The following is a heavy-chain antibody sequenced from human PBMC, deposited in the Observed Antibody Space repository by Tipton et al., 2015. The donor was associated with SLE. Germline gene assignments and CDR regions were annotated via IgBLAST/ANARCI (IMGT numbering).Heavy chain of an antibody. CDR2: MNPDSGNT. J-gene: IGHJ2*01. V-gene: IGHV1-8*01. D-gene: IGHD1-26*01. CDR3: ARVVGEKYLGFCDL. CDR1: GYSFTRYD. Sequence: QSGPEVKKPGASVRVSCKASGYSFTRYDINWVRQATGQGLEWMGWMNPDSGNTGYAQKFEGRVTMTSNTSISTAYMELSSLRSDDTAVYYCARVVGEKYLGFCDLWGRGTLVSVSS.